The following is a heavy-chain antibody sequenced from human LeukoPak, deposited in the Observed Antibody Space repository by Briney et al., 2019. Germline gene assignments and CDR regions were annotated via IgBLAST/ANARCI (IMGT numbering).Heavy chain of an antibody. D-gene: IGHD2-2*01. CDR2: INCDGSST. CDR1: GFTFSSYW. V-gene: IGHV3-74*01. CDR3: ARDRGGRAVPAANFDY. J-gene: IGHJ4*02. Sequence: GGCLRLSCAASGFTFSSYWMHWVRQARGKGLVGVSRINCDGSSTSYADSVKGRFTISRHNAKNTLYLQMNSLRAEDTAVYYCARDRGGRAVPAANFDYWGQGALVTVSS.